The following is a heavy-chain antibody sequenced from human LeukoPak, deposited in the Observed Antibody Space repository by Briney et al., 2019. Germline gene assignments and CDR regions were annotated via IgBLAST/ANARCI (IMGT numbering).Heavy chain of an antibody. Sequence: GGSLRLSCAASGFTFSTYAMSWVRQAPGKGLEWVSAICGSDGSRYYADSVKGRFTISRDNSKNTLYLQMNSLRGGDTAVYYCAKGGSPSCYSSSGYWGQGTLVTVSS. J-gene: IGHJ4*02. CDR3: AKGGSPSCYSSSGY. CDR2: ICGSDGSR. D-gene: IGHD2-2*01. CDR1: GFTFSTYA. V-gene: IGHV3-23*01.